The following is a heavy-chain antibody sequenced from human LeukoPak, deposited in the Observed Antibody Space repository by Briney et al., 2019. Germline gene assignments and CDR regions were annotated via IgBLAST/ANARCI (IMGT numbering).Heavy chain of an antibody. CDR3: AREMTGGYFQH. Sequence: SETLSLTCTVSGGSISSYYWSWIRQPPGEGLEWIGYIYYSGSSNSNPSLKRRVTISVDTSKNQFSLKLSSVTAADTAVYYCAREMTGGYFQHWGQGTLVTVSS. CDR2: IYYSGSS. D-gene: IGHD1-14*01. CDR1: GGSISSYY. V-gene: IGHV4-59*01. J-gene: IGHJ1*01.